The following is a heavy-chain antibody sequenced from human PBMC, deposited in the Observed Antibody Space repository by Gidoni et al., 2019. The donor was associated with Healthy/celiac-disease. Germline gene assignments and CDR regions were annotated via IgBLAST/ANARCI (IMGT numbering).Heavy chain of an antibody. CDR1: GFTFRDHY. Sequence: EVQLVESGGGLVQPGGSLRLSCAASGFTFRDHYMDWVRQAPGTGLEWVGRTRNKANSYTTEYAASVKGRFTISRDDSKNSLYLQMNSLKTEDTAVYYCARAHRSYGYEGPYYFDYWGQGTLVTVSS. D-gene: IGHD5-18*01. J-gene: IGHJ4*02. CDR2: TRNKANSYTT. CDR3: ARAHRSYGYEGPYYFDY. V-gene: IGHV3-72*01.